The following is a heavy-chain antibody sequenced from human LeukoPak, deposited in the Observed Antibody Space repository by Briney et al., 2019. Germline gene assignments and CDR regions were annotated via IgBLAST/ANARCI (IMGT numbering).Heavy chain of an antibody. CDR1: GYDFTGYY. J-gene: IGHJ5*02. D-gene: IGHD3-10*01. CDR3: ARAFSSSILVRGGNDWFDP. Sequence: ASVKVSCKASGYDFTGYYMHWVRQAPGQGLEWMGWIKPDSGGTIYAQKFQGRVTMTRDTSIRTSYMELSGLRSDDTAVYYCARAFSSSILVRGGNDWFDPWGQGSLVTVSS. CDR2: IKPDSGGT. V-gene: IGHV1-2*02.